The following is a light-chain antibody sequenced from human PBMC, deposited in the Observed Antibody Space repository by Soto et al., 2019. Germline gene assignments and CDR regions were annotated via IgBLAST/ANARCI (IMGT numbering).Light chain of an antibody. CDR2: EVS. CDR1: SSDVGGYNY. CDR3: SSYTSSSTHNYV. V-gene: IGLV2-14*01. Sequence: QSVLTQPASVSGSPGQSITISCTGTSSDVGGYNYVSWYQQHPGKAPKLMIYEVSNRPSGVSNRFSGSKSDNTASLTISGLQAEDEADYYCSSYTSSSTHNYVFGTGTKLTVL. J-gene: IGLJ1*01.